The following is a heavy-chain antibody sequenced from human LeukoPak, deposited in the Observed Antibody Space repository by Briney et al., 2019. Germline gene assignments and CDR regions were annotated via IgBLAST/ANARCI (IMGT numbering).Heavy chain of an antibody. J-gene: IGHJ5*02. CDR2: INHSGST. V-gene: IGHV4-34*01. CDR3: ARDRLYYYDSSGPAGWFYP. Sequence: KPSETLSLTCAVYGGFFSGYYWSWIRQPPEKRLEWIGEINHSGSTTYNPSLNSRVTISVDKSMNQFSLKLSSVTAADTAVYYCARDRLYYYDSSGPAGWFYPWGEGALVTVSS. CDR1: GGFFSGYY. D-gene: IGHD3-22*01.